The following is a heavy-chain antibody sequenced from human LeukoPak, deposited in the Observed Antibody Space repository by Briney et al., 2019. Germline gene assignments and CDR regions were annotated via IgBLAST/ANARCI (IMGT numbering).Heavy chain of an antibody. CDR3: ARPAYCGGNCYHFPDY. V-gene: IGHV3-7*01. CDR2: IKQDGSDK. D-gene: IGHD2-21*02. J-gene: IGHJ4*02. CDR1: GFSFSSYW. Sequence: GGSLRLSCAASGFSFSSYWMSWVRQAPGKGLEWEANIKQDGSDKKYVDSVKGRFTISRDNAKNSLYLQMNSLRADDTAVYYCARPAYCGGNCYHFPDYWGQGTLVTVSS.